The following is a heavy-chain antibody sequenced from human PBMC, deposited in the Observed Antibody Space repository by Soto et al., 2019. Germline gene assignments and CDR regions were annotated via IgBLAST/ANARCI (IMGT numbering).Heavy chain of an antibody. Sequence: ASVKVSCKASGYNFSGYYMHWVRQAPGQGLEWMGWINGYKGNTKYSQRFQGRVTITRDTSTSTAYMEMSSLRSEDTAVYYCARARGYADAFDIWGQGTMVTVS. CDR2: INGYKGNT. D-gene: IGHD2-15*01. V-gene: IGHV1-3*01. J-gene: IGHJ3*02. CDR1: GYNFSGYY. CDR3: ARARGYADAFDI.